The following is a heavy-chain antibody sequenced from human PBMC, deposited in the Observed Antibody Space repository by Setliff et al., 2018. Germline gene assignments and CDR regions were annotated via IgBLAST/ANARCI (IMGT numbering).Heavy chain of an antibody. D-gene: IGHD3-22*01. J-gene: IGHJ3*02. CDR2: INHSGST. Sequence: KTSETLSLTCAVSGGSISSSNWWSWVRQPPGKGLEWIGEINHSGSTNYNPSLKSRVTISVDTSKNQFSLKLSSVTAADTAVYYCARGKERITMIVVVTSGAFDIWGQGTMVTVSS. V-gene: IGHV4-4*02. CDR3: ARGKERITMIVVVTSGAFDI. CDR1: GGSISSSNW.